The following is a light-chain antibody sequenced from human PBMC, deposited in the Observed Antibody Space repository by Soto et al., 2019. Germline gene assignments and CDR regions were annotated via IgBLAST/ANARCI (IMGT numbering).Light chain of an antibody. Sequence: QLVLTQSPSASASLGASVKLTCTLSSGHSSYAIAWHQQRPEKGPRYLMKLNSDVSHSKGDGIPDRFSGSSSGAERYLTISSLQSEDEADYYCQTWVTGIQVFGGGTKLTVL. CDR2: LNSDVSH. J-gene: IGLJ2*01. V-gene: IGLV4-69*01. CDR1: SGHSSYA. CDR3: QTWVTGIQV.